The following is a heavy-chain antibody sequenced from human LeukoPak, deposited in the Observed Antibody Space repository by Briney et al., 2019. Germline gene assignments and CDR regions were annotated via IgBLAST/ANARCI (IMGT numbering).Heavy chain of an antibody. D-gene: IGHD3-22*01. J-gene: IGHJ4*02. Sequence: PGGSLRLSCAASGFTFSSYSMTWVRQAPGKGLEWVSSISSSSSYIYYEDSVKGRFTISRDNAKNSLYLQMNSLRAEDTAVYYCARERALGYYYDSSWGQGTLVTVST. CDR1: GFTFSSYS. V-gene: IGHV3-21*01. CDR2: ISSSSSYI. CDR3: ARERALGYYYDSS.